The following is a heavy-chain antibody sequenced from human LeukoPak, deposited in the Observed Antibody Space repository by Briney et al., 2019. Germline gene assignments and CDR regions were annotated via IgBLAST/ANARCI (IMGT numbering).Heavy chain of an antibody. V-gene: IGHV3-48*03. D-gene: IGHD3-10*01. CDR3: ARDGSGSGNYYNVAGFDY. CDR1: GFTLSSYE. CDR2: ISSSGSTI. Sequence: PGGSLRLSCAASGFTLSSYEMNWVRQAPGKGLEWVSYISSSGSTIYYANSVKGRFTISRDNAKNSLYLQMNSLRAEDTAVYYCARDGSGSGNYYNVAGFDYWGQGTLVTVSS. J-gene: IGHJ4*02.